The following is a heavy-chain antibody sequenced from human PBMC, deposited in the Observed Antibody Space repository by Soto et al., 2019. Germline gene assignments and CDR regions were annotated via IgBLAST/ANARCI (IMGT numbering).Heavy chain of an antibody. CDR2: IDPSDSYT. CDR1: GYRFTSYW. D-gene: IGHD3-22*01. J-gene: IGHJ4*02. CDR3: ASNSYNDSSGYSHAPLDY. Sequence: GESLKISCKGSGYRFTSYWINWVRQMPEKGLEWMGRIDPSDSYTNYSPSFQGHVTISADKSISTAYLQWSSLKASDTAMYYCASNSYNDSSGYSHAPLDYWGQGTLVTVSS. V-gene: IGHV5-10-1*01.